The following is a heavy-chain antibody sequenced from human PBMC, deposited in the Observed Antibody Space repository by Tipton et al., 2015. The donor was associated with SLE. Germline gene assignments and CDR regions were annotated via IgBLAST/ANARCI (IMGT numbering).Heavy chain of an antibody. CDR2: IYYSVTT. CDR3: ARGDSSGYSYYFDY. CDR1: GGSINSYY. Sequence: TLSLTCTVSGGSINSYYWSWIRQPPGKGLEWIGYIYYSVTTNYNPSLKSRVTISIDTSKSQFSLKLSSVTAADTAVYYSARGDSSGYSYYFDYWGQGTLVTVSS. V-gene: IGHV4-59*01. D-gene: IGHD3-22*01. J-gene: IGHJ4*02.